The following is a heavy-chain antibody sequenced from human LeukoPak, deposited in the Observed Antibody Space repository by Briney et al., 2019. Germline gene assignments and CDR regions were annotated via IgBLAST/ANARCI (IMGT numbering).Heavy chain of an antibody. CDR1: GGSISSGYFY. V-gene: IGHV4-30-4*08. CDR3: AATASNWFDP. Sequence: PSETLSLTCTVSGGSISSGYFYWTWIRQPPQKDLEWIGNIYHSGNTYYNPSLKSRVTISVDTSKNQFSLKLSSVTAADTAVYYCAATASNWFDPWGQGTLVTVSS. CDR2: IYHSGNT. D-gene: IGHD5-18*01. J-gene: IGHJ5*02.